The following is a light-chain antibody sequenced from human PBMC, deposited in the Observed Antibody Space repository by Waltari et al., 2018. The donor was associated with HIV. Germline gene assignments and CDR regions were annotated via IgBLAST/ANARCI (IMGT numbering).Light chain of an antibody. CDR1: SSNLGSNY. Sequence: QSVLTQPPSVSAVPGQKVTISCPGSSSNLGSNYVSWYQQPPGTAPKRLIYDNIKRPSLIPDRFSGWKSGTSATLGITGRHSGNEADYDCGTWVSSLGAGVFSGGTKLTVL. V-gene: IGLV1-51*01. CDR3: GTWVSSLGAGV. J-gene: IGLJ3*02. CDR2: DNI.